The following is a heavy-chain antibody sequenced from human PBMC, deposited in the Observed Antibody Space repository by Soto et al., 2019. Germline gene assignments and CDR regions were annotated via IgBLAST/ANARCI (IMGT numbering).Heavy chain of an antibody. CDR1: GYSFTSYW. CDR2: IDPSDSYT. D-gene: IGHD6-6*01. Sequence: PGESLKISCKGSGYSFTSYWISWVRQMPGKGLEWMGRIDPSDSYTNYSPSFQGHVTISADKSISTAYLQWSSLKASDTAMYYCARQGGSSSGDYYYGMDVWGQGTTVTAP. CDR3: ARQGGSSSGDYYYGMDV. J-gene: IGHJ6*02. V-gene: IGHV5-10-1*01.